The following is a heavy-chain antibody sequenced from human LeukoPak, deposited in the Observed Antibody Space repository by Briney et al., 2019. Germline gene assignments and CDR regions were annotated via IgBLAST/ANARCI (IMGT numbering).Heavy chain of an antibody. CDR3: ARDNSGYDLNLFDP. D-gene: IGHD5-12*01. CDR2: IKQDGSEK. CDR1: GFTFSSYW. J-gene: IGHJ5*02. Sequence: GGSLRLSCAASGFTFSSYWMSWVRQAPGKGLEWVANIKQDGSEKYYVDSAKGRFTISRDNAKNSLYLQMNSLRAEDTAVYYCARDNSGYDLNLFDPWGQGTLVTVSS. V-gene: IGHV3-7*01.